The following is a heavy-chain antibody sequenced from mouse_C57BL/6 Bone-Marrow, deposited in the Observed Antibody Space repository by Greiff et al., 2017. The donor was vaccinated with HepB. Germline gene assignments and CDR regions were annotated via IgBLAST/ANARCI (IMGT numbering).Heavy chain of an antibody. CDR3: TREGIYYGYGGAWFAY. D-gene: IGHD2-2*01. V-gene: IGHV5-9-1*02. J-gene: IGHJ3*01. CDR2: ISSGGDYI. CDR1: GFTFSSYA. Sequence: EVKLMESGEGLVKPGGSLKLSCAASGFTFSSYAMSWVRQTPEKRLAWVAYISSGGDYIYYADTVKGRFTISRDNARNTLYLQMSSLKSEDTAMYYCTREGIYYGYGGAWFAYWGQGTLVTVSA.